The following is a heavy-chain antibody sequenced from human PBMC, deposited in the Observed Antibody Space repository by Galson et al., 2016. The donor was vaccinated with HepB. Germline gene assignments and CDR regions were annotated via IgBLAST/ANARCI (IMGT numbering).Heavy chain of an antibody. CDR1: GHSFTSYW. J-gene: IGHJ4*02. D-gene: IGHD5-24*01. Sequence: QSGAEVKKPGESLKISCKDSGHSFTSYWIGWVRQMPGKGLEWVGIIYPGDSDTRYSPSFRGQVTISADKSISTAFLQWSSLKASDTAMYYCARLQTLELATIPFYWGQGTLVTVSS. CDR2: IYPGDSDT. V-gene: IGHV5-51*01. CDR3: ARLQTLELATIPFY.